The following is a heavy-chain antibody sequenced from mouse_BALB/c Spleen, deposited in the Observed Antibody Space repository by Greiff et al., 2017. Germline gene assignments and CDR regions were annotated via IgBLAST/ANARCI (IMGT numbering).Heavy chain of an antibody. CDR2: ISYSGST. J-gene: IGHJ4*01. CDR1: GYSITSDYA. D-gene: IGHD2-4*01. V-gene: IGHV3-2*02. Sequence: EVKLVESGPGLVKPSQSLSLTCTVTGYSITSDYAWNWIRQFPGNKLEWMGYISYSGSTSYNPSLKSRISITRDTSKNQFFLQLNSVTTEDTATYYCARKGITGYAMDYWGQGTSVTVSS. CDR3: ARKGITGYAMDY.